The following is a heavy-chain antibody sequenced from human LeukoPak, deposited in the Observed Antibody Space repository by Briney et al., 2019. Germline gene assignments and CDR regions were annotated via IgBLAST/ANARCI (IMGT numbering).Heavy chain of an antibody. V-gene: IGHV3-23*01. CDR2: ISGSGGRI. Sequence: PGGSLRLSCAASGFTFSNYAMSWVRQAPGKGLEWVSSISGSGGRISYADSVKGRFTISRDSSQSTLYLQMNSLRAEDTAIYYCAKDLGLSSDSWYRYFQHWGQGTLVTVSS. D-gene: IGHD6-13*01. CDR1: GFTFSNYA. J-gene: IGHJ1*01. CDR3: AKDLGLSSDSWYRYFQH.